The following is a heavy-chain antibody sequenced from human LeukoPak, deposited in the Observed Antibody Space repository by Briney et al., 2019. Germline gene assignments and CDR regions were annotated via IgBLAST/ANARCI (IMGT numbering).Heavy chain of an antibody. CDR1: GYSFTSFW. CDR3: ARRDGYCSSTSCYADYYYGMDV. Sequence: GESLKISCKGSGYSFTSFWIGWVRQMPGKGLEWMGIIYPGDSDTTYSPSFQGQVTISADKSISTAYLQWSSLKASDTAMYYCARRDGYCSSTSCYADYYYGMDVWGQGTTVTVSS. V-gene: IGHV5-51*01. CDR2: IYPGDSDT. J-gene: IGHJ6*02. D-gene: IGHD2-2*01.